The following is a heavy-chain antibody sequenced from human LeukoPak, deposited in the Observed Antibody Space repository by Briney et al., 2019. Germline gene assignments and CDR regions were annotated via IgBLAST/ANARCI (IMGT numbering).Heavy chain of an antibody. Sequence: GGSLRLSCAASGFTFDDYAMSWVRQAPGKGLEWVSTISGSGDTTHYADSVKGRFTISRDNSKNTLYLQMNSLRAEDTAVYYCAKAQIAARWVWFDYWGQGTLVTVSS. D-gene: IGHD6-6*01. J-gene: IGHJ4*02. V-gene: IGHV3-23*01. CDR2: ISGSGDTT. CDR3: AKAQIAARWVWFDY. CDR1: GFTFDDYA.